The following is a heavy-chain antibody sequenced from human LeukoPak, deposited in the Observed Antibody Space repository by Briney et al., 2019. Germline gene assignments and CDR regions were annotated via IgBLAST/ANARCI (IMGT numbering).Heavy chain of an antibody. CDR1: GFAFSSYW. CDR3: AKDTPWYSSGRTPDY. Sequence: GGSLRLSCVASGFAFSSYWMSWVRQAPGKGLEWVANIKQDGGEKYYVDSVKGRFTISRDNAKNSLFLQMNSLRAEDTAVYYCAKDTPWYSSGRTPDYWGQGTLVTVSS. CDR2: IKQDGGEK. J-gene: IGHJ4*02. V-gene: IGHV3-7*03. D-gene: IGHD6-19*01.